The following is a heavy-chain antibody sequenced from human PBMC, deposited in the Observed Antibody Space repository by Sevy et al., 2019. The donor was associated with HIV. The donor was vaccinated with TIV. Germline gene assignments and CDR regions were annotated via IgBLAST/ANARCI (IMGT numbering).Heavy chain of an antibody. CDR2: ISYDGSNK. CDR1: GFTFSSYA. Sequence: GGSLRLSCAASGFTFSSYAMHWVRQAPGKGLEWVAVISYDGSNKYYAHSVKGRFTISRDNSKNTLYLQMNSLRAEDTAVYYCAREVGFDYWGQGTLVTVSS. J-gene: IGHJ4*02. D-gene: IGHD1-26*01. V-gene: IGHV3-30-3*01. CDR3: AREVGFDY.